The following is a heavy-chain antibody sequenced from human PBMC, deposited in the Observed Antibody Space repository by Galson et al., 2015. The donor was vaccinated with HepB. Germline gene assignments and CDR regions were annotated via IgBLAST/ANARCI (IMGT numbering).Heavy chain of an antibody. V-gene: IGHV1-58*02. Sequence: SVKVSCKASGFTFTSSAMQWVRQARGQRLEWIGWIVVGSGNTNYAQKFQERVTITRDMSTSTAYMELSSLRSEDTAVYYCAATSIVGARLNAFDIWGQGTMVTVSS. CDR2: IVVGSGNT. CDR3: AATSIVGARLNAFDI. J-gene: IGHJ3*02. D-gene: IGHD1-26*01. CDR1: GFTFTSSA.